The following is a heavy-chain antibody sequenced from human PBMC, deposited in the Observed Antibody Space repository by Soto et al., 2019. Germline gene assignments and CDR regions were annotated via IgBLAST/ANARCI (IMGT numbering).Heavy chain of an antibody. CDR1: GFTFRSYG. J-gene: IGHJ4*02. CDR2: IWYDGSKK. V-gene: IGHV3-33*01. D-gene: IGHD6-19*01. Sequence: QVQLVESGGGVVQPGRSLRLSCAAPGFTFRSYGMHWVRQAPGKGLGGVAVIWYDGSKKYYADSVKGRFTISRDNSKNTLYLQMNSLRAEDTAVYYCARDSSGWFVFDYWGQGTLVTVSS. CDR3: ARDSSGWFVFDY.